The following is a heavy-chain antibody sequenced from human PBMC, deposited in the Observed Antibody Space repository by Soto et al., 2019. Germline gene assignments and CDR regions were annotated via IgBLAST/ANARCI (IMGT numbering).Heavy chain of an antibody. CDR3: ERDPNFYSFDY. CDR1: GDSISSGNW. D-gene: IGHD3-3*01. Sequence: SETLSLTCAVSGDSISSGNWLSWVRQPPGKGLEWIGEIFHNGRTNYNPSLKSRVTMSVDKSKNQFSLSLNSVTAADTAVYYCERDPNFYSFDYWGRGTLVTVSS. J-gene: IGHJ4*02. V-gene: IGHV4-4*02. CDR2: IFHNGRT.